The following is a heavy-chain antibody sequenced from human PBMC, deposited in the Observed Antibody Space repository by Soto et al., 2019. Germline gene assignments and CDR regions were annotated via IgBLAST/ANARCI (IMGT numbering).Heavy chain of an antibody. D-gene: IGHD6-19*01. CDR2: ISHDGINK. Sequence: QVRLVESGGGVVQPGRSLRLSCTASGFSFSSYAMYWFRQPPGKGLEWVTVISHDGINKHYADSVKGRVTFSRDNSTHSLDLQLNSLRGEDTAMYYCARDMYSSDYFVKWFEPWGQGTLVTVSS. CDR1: GFSFSSYA. J-gene: IGHJ5*02. V-gene: IGHV3-30-3*01. CDR3: ARDMYSSDYFVKWFEP.